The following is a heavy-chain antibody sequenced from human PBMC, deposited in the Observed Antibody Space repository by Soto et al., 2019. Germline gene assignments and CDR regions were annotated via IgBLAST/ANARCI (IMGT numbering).Heavy chain of an antibody. V-gene: IGHV3-21*01. CDR2: ISSSSSYI. Sequence: EVQLVESGGGLVKPGGSLRLSCAASGFTFSSYSMNWVRQAPGKGLEWVSSISSSSSYIYYADSVKGRFTISRDNAKNSLHLQMNSLRAEDTAVYYCARENRNYYDSSGYGYWGQGTLVTVSS. J-gene: IGHJ4*02. D-gene: IGHD3-22*01. CDR1: GFTFSSYS. CDR3: ARENRNYYDSSGYGY.